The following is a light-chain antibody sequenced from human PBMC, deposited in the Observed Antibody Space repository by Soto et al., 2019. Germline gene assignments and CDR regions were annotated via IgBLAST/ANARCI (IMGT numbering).Light chain of an antibody. J-gene: IGKJ4*01. CDR1: QSISSY. CDR2: AAS. V-gene: IGKV1-39*01. CDR3: QQSYSTPLT. Sequence: IQMTQSPSSLSASVGARVPITCRASQSISSYLNWYQQKPGKAPKLLIYAASSLQSGVPSRFSGSGSGTDFTLTISSLQPEDFATYYCQQSYSTPLTLGGGTKVDIK.